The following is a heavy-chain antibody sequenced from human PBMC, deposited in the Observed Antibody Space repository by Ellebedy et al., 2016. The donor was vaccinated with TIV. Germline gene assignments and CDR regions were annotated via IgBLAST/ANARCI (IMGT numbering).Heavy chain of an antibody. J-gene: IGHJ2*01. CDR3: RGEARWGNWYFDL. V-gene: IGHV3-30*03. CDR2: IDSDVGAT. CDR1: GFIFTRYG. Sequence: GESLKISCAASGFIFTRYGIQWVRQDPGKGLEWIGVIDSDVGATVHADFVRGRFTLSRDNSRNTVYLQMNSLSPDDSAVYFCRGEARWGNWYFDLWGRGTLVAVST. D-gene: IGHD4-23*01.